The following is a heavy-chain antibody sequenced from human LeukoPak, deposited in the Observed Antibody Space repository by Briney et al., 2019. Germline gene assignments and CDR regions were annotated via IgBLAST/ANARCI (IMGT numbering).Heavy chain of an antibody. Sequence: KPGGSLRLSCVVSGIPFSDYYMNWIRQAPGKGLEWISYISSSGAYRDYAASVKGRFTISRDNAKNMLYLQMNSLRVEDTAVYYCAAGTAADYWGRGTLVAVSS. D-gene: IGHD6-13*01. J-gene: IGHJ4*02. CDR3: AAGTAADY. CDR1: GIPFSDYY. V-gene: IGHV3-11*03. CDR2: ISSSGAYR.